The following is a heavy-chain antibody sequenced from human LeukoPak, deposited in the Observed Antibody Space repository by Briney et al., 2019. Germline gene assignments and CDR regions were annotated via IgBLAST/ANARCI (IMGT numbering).Heavy chain of an antibody. CDR2: ISTDGAVT. V-gene: IGHV3-74*01. CDR1: GFTYTSVW. D-gene: IGHD4-17*01. J-gene: IGHJ4*02. CDR3: ARDRTTVTLFDY. Sequence: GGSLRLSCAASGFTYTSVWMHWFRQAPGRGLVWISRISTDGAVTGYADSVKGRFTISRDNAKNTLYLQMNSLRAEDTAVYYCARDRTTVTLFDYWGQGALVTVSS.